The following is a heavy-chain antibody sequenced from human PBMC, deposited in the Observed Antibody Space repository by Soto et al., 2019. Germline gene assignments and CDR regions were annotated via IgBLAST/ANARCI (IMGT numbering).Heavy chain of an antibody. Sequence: GGSLRLSCAASGLTFSDHYMDWVRQAPGKGLEWVSAISGSGGSTYYADSVKGRFTISRDNSKNTLYLQMSSLRAEDTAVYYCVKGVAANLNWFDPWGQGTLVTVSS. J-gene: IGHJ5*02. D-gene: IGHD2-15*01. V-gene: IGHV3-64D*06. CDR2: ISGSGGST. CDR3: VKGVAANLNWFDP. CDR1: GLTFSDHY.